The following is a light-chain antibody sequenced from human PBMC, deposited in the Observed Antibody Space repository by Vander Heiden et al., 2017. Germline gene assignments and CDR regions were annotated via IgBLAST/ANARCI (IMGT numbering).Light chain of an antibody. Sequence: DIQMTQSPSSLSASVGDRVTITCRASQSISSYLNWYQQKPGKAPKLLIYAASSLQSGVPSRFSGSGSGTDFTLTISSLQPEDFATYYGQQSYSTPVTFGHGTKVDIK. CDR2: AAS. V-gene: IGKV1-39*01. J-gene: IGKJ3*01. CDR3: QQSYSTPVT. CDR1: QSISSY.